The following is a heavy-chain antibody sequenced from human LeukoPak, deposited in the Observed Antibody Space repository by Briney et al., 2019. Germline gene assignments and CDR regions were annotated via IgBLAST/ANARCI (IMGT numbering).Heavy chain of an antibody. J-gene: IGHJ4*02. CDR3: TTEDIVVVPAVYFDY. CDR2: IKSKTDGGTT. Sequence: GRSLRLSCAASGFTFSNAWMSWVRQAPGKGLEWVGRIKSKTDGGTTDYAAPVKCRFTISRDDSKNTLYLQMNSLKTEDTAVYYCTTEDIVVVPAVYFDYWGRGTLVTVSS. CDR1: GFTFSNAW. V-gene: IGHV3-15*01. D-gene: IGHD2-2*01.